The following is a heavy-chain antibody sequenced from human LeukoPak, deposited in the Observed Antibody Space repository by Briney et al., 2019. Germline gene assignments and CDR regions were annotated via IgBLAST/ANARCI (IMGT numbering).Heavy chain of an antibody. J-gene: IGHJ4*02. Sequence: GGSLRLSCVASGFTSSAFWMSWVRRPPGKGLEWVGNIKQDGSVKYYVDSVKGRFTISRDNAKNSLYLQMNSLSADDTAIYYCAGGGERHEYWGQGTLVTVSS. CDR3: AGGGERHEY. CDR2: IKQDGSVK. CDR1: GFTSSAFW. V-gene: IGHV3-7*01.